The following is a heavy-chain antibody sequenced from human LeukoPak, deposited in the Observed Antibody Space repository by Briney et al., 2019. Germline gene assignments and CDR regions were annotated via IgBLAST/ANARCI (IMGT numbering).Heavy chain of an antibody. V-gene: IGHV3-33*01. CDR3: ARDLRKGRYFDY. D-gene: IGHD3-10*01. J-gene: IGHJ4*02. CDR2: IWSDGSNK. Sequence: GGSLRLSCAASGFTFSNYGMHWVRQTPGKGLEWVALIWSDGSNKDYADSVKGRFTISRDNSKNTLYLQMDSLRAEDAAVYYCARDLRKGRYFDYWGQGTLVTVSS. CDR1: GFTFSNYG.